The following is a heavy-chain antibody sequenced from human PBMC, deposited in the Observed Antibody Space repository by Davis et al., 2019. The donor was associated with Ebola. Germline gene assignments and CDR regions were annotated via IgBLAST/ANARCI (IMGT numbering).Heavy chain of an antibody. Sequence: GESLKISCVASGFTFSSYAMSWVRQAPGKGLEWVSGISGSGASTYSADSVKGRFTISRDNSKNTLHLQMSSLRAEDTAVYYCARDTPGTFDYWGQGTLVTASS. J-gene: IGHJ4*02. CDR2: ISGSGAST. CDR3: ARDTPGTFDY. D-gene: IGHD2-15*01. CDR1: GFTFSSYA. V-gene: IGHV3-23*01.